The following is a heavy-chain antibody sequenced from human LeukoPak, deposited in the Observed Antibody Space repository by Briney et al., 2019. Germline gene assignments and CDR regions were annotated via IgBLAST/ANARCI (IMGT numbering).Heavy chain of an antibody. D-gene: IGHD3-10*01. Sequence: PGGSLRLSCAVSGFTFSSYWMHWVRQAPGKGLVWVSRISGDGTSIRYADSVKGRFTISRDNAKNTLYLQMNSLRVEDTAVYYCARAARGSGSLDYWGQGTLVTVSS. J-gene: IGHJ4*02. CDR1: GFTFSSYW. CDR2: ISGDGTSI. V-gene: IGHV3-74*01. CDR3: ARAARGSGSLDY.